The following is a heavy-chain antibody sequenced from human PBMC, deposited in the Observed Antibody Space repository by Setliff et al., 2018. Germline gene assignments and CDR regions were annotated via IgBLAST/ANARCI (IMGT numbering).Heavy chain of an antibody. CDR2: VYYSGTA. CDR1: DGSLSTYY. Sequence: SETLSLTCTVSDGSLSTYYWSWIRQPPGKGLEFIGYVYYSGTANYSPSLRSRLTISVDTSKNQFLLKLRSVTAADTAVYYCARGGTFRYFDFWGQGAPVTVSS. V-gene: IGHV4-59*01. CDR3: ARGGTFRYFDF. D-gene: IGHD5-12*01. J-gene: IGHJ4*02.